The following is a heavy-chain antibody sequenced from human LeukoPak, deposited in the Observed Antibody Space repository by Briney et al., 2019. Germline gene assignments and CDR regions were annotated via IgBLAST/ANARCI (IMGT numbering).Heavy chain of an antibody. CDR2: VSGNGGTT. D-gene: IGHD3-10*01. V-gene: IGHV3-23*01. J-gene: IGHJ4*02. CDR1: GFTFSGYA. CDR3: AKFSVWSSGQFDY. Sequence: GGSLRLSCAASGFTFSGYAMSWVRQAPRKGLEWVSTVSGNGGTTYYADSVKGRFTISRDNSKNTQYLQMNSLRAEDTATYYCAKFSVWSSGQFDYWGQGTLVTVSS.